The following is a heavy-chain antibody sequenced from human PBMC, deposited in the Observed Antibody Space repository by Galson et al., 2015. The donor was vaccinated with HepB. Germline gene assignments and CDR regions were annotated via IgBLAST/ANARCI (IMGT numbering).Heavy chain of an antibody. D-gene: IGHD1-14*01. CDR1: GFTFSSYW. CDR2: INTDGSNT. J-gene: IGHJ2*01. V-gene: IGHV3-74*01. CDR3: ARSRNLDL. Sequence: SLRLSCAASGFTFSSYWMHWVRQTPGKGLVWVSHINTDGSNTIYADSVKGRFTISRDNAKNTLYLQMNSLRAEDTSVYYCARSRNLDLWGRGTLVTVSS.